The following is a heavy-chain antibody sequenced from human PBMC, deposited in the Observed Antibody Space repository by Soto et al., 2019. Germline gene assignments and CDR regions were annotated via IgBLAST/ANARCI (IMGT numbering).Heavy chain of an antibody. J-gene: IGHJ5*02. Sequence: GQSLKISCKGSGYSFTSYWIGWLRQMPGKGLEWMGIIYPGDSDTRYSPSFQGQVTIPADKSISTAYLQWSSLKASDTAMYYCASTSIAAAGKDYNWFDPWGQGTLVTVSS. CDR3: ASTSIAAAGKDYNWFDP. CDR1: GYSFTSYW. V-gene: IGHV5-51*01. CDR2: IYPGDSDT. D-gene: IGHD6-13*01.